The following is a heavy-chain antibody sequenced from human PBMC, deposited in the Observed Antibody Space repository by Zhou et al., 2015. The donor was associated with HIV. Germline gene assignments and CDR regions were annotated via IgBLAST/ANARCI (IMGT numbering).Heavy chain of an antibody. Sequence: QVQLVQSGAEVKKPGSSVKVSCKASGGTFSSYAISWVRQAPGQGLEWMGGIIPIFGTANYAQKFQGRVTITADESTSTAYMELSSLRSEDTAVYYCARGEVAAAGPGTNWFDPWGQGTLVTVSS. CDR1: GGTFSSYA. CDR2: IIPIFGTA. D-gene: IGHD6-13*01. V-gene: IGHV1-69*12. J-gene: IGHJ5*02. CDR3: ARGEVAAAGPGTNWFDP.